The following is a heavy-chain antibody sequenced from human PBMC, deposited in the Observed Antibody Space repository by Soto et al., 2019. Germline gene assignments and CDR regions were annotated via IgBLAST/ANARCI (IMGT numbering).Heavy chain of an antibody. D-gene: IGHD6-19*01. V-gene: IGHV4-59*11. Sequence: QVQLQESGPGLVKPSETLSLTCTVSGGSISGHYWTWIRQSPGKGLAWIGYIFFSGTTNYNPSLKSRVARSEDTSKNQFSLKVRSVTAADTAVYYCARVGSSGWSPDYWGQGTLVTVSS. CDR2: IFFSGTT. CDR1: GGSISGHY. J-gene: IGHJ4*02. CDR3: ARVGSSGWSPDY.